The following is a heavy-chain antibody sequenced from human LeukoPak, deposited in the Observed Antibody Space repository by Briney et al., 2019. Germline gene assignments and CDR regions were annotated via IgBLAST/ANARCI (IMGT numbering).Heavy chain of an antibody. D-gene: IGHD2-15*01. J-gene: IGHJ6*02. CDR2: ISAYNGNT. Sequence: GESLKISCKGSGYSFTSYGISWVRQAPGQGLEWMGWISAYNGNTNYAQKLQGRVTMTTDTSTSTAYMELRSLRSDDTAVYYCARDSRVVVVAATPEYYYYGMDVWGQGTTVTVSS. V-gene: IGHV1-18*01. CDR3: ARDSRVVVVAATPEYYYYGMDV. CDR1: GYSFTSYG.